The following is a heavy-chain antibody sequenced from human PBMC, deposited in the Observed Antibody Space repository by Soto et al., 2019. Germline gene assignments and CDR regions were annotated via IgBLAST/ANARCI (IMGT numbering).Heavy chain of an antibody. CDR1: GGTFSSYT. CDR2: LIPTLGIA. Sequence: QVQLVQSGAEVKKPGSSVKVSCKASGGTFSSYTISWVRQAPGQGLEWMGRLIPTLGIANYAQKFQGRVTISADKSTSTADVELSSLISGHTAVYYGAREPWGWGHGTMVTVAS. D-gene: IGHD7-27*01. V-gene: IGHV1-69*08. J-gene: IGHJ3*01. CDR3: AREPWG.